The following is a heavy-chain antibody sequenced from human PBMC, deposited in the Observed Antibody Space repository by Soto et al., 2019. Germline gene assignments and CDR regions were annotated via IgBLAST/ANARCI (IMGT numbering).Heavy chain of an antibody. CDR1: GGSISSSSYY. Sequence: LSLTCTVSGGSISSSSYYWGWIRQPPGKGLEWIGSIYYSGSTYYNPYLKSRVTISVDTSKNQLSLQLSSVTATDTAVSSCARHLQLARQNVYLYNWFDPWDQGTRGTVSS. CDR2: IYYSGST. CDR3: ARHLQLARQNVYLYNWFDP. V-gene: IGHV4-39*01. D-gene: IGHD1-1*01. J-gene: IGHJ5*02.